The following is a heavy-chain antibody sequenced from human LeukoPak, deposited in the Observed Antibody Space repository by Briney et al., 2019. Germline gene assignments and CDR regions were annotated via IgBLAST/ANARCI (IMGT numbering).Heavy chain of an antibody. CDR3: ARENDYGDPFGMDV. V-gene: IGHV3-21*01. J-gene: IGHJ6*02. CDR1: GFTFSSYS. CDR2: ISSSSSYI. D-gene: IGHD4-17*01. Sequence: GGSLRLSCAASGFTFSSYSMNWVRQAPGKGLEWVSSISSSSSYIYYADSVKGRFTISRDNAKNSLYLQMNSLRAEDTAVYYCARENDYGDPFGMDVWGQGTTVTASS.